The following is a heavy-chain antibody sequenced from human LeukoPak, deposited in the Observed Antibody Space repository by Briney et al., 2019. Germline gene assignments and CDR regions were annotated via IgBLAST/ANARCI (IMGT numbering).Heavy chain of an antibody. CDR1: GYTFTSYD. CDR3: ARASYYYYMDV. Sequence: GASVKVSCKASGYTFTSYDTNWVRQATGQGLEWMGWMNPNSGNTGYAQKFQGRVTITRNTSISTAYMELSSLRSEDTAVYYCARASYYYYMDVWGKGTTVTVSS. J-gene: IGHJ6*03. V-gene: IGHV1-8*03. CDR2: MNPNSGNT.